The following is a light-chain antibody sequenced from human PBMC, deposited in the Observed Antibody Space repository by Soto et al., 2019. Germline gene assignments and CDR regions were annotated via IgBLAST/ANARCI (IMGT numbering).Light chain of an antibody. Sequence: QSALTQPASVSGSPGQSITISCTGTSSDVGGYNYVSWYQQHPGKAPKLMIYDVSNRPSGVSNRFSGSKSGNTASLTISGLQAEYEDDYYCSSYTTSSPVVFGGGTKLTVL. CDR3: SSYTTSSPVV. V-gene: IGLV2-14*01. J-gene: IGLJ2*01. CDR1: SSDVGGYNY. CDR2: DVS.